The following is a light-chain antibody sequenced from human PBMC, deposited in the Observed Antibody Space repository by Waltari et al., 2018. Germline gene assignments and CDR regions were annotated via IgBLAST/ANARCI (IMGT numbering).Light chain of an antibody. V-gene: IGKV3-15*01. CDR2: GAS. CDR1: QSVSSD. Sequence: EIVMTQSPATLSVSPGERATLSCRASQSVSSDLALYQQKPGQSPRLLMFGASTRATGIPARFSGSGSGTEFTLTISSLQSEDFAVYYCQQSNNWPYTFGQGTKLEIK. J-gene: IGKJ2*01. CDR3: QQSNNWPYT.